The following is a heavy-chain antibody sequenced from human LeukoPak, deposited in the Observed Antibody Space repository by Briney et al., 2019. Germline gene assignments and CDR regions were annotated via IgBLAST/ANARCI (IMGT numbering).Heavy chain of an antibody. CDR1: GGSISSSNW. Sequence: SGTLSLTCAVSGGSISSSNWWSWVRQPPGKGLEWIGEIYHSGSTNYNPSLKSRVTISVDKSKNQFSLKLSSVTAADTAVYYCASTSYDSSGYYPSSFNYWGQGTPVTVSS. CDR3: ASTSYDSSGYYPSSFNY. D-gene: IGHD3-22*01. V-gene: IGHV4-4*02. CDR2: IYHSGST. J-gene: IGHJ4*02.